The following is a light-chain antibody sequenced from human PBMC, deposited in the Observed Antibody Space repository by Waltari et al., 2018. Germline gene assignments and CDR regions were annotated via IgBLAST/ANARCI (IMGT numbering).Light chain of an antibody. CDR3: ASWDDSLNGHYV. Sequence: QSVLTQPPSASGTPGQRVTISCSGSSSNIGANAVNWYQQFPGTAPKLLMYMNDERPSGGPDRFSGSKSGTSASLVISGLQSEDEADYYCASWDDSLNGHYVFGSGTKVTVL. J-gene: IGLJ1*01. V-gene: IGLV1-44*01. CDR2: MND. CDR1: SSNIGANA.